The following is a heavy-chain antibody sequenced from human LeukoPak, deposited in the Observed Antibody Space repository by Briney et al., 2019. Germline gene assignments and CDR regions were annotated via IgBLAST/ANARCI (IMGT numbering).Heavy chain of an antibody. CDR2: MNPNSGNT. V-gene: IGHV1-8*01. J-gene: IGHJ5*02. CDR3: ARLLRRAAGYNWFDP. D-gene: IGHD6-13*01. CDR1: GYTFTSYD. Sequence: ASVKVSCKASGYTFTSYDINWVRQATGQGLEWMGWMNPNSGNTGYAQKFQGRVTMTRNISISTAYMELSGLRSEDTAVYYCARLLRRAAGYNWFDPWGQGTLVTVSS.